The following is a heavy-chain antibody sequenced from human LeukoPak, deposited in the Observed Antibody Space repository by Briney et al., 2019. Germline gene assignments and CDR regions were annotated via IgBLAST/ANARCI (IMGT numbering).Heavy chain of an antibody. CDR3: ARDVDAPYDLYFDY. J-gene: IGHJ4*02. CDR1: GFTFSSYW. Sequence: GGSLRLSCAASGFTFSSYWMSWVRQAPGKGLEWVANVKQDGSEKYYVDSVKGRFTISRDNAKNSLYLQMNSLRAEDTAVYYCARDVDAPYDLYFDYWGQGTLVTVSS. V-gene: IGHV3-7*03. CDR2: VKQDGSEK. D-gene: IGHD3-3*01.